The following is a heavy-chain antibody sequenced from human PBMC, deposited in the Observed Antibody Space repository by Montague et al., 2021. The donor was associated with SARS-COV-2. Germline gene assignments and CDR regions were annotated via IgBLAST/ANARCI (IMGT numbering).Heavy chain of an antibody. CDR2: ISHGGTT. J-gene: IGHJ3*02. V-gene: IGHV4-4*02. CDR1: SDSFSSSDW. D-gene: IGHD3-10*01. Sequence: SETLSLTCTVSSDSFSSSDWWSWVRQPPGKGLDWIGEISHGGTTNYKSSLKSRVTMSIDKSKNQFSLKLSSVTAADTAVYYCARHITGSGNAFDIWGQGTMVTVSS. CDR3: ARHITGSGNAFDI.